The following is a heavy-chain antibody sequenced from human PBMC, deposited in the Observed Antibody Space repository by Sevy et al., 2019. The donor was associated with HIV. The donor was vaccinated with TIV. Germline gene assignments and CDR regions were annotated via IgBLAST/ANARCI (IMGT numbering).Heavy chain of an antibody. CDR1: GGTFSSYA. D-gene: IGHD5-18*01. Sequence: ASVKVSCKASGGTFSSYAISWVRQAPGQGLEWMGGIIPIFGTANYAQKFQGRVTITADESTSTAYMELSSLRSEDTAVYYCARGVTTPYYFDYWGQGTLVTVSS. CDR3: ARGVTTPYYFDY. V-gene: IGHV1-69*13. CDR2: IIPIFGTA. J-gene: IGHJ4*02.